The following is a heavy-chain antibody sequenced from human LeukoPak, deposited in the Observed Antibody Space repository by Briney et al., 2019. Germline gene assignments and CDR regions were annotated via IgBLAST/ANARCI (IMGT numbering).Heavy chain of an antibody. V-gene: IGHV1-2*02. D-gene: IGHD7-27*01. CDR3: AREFSSKLERFAYVTGDDAFDV. CDR1: GYSFTGYH. CDR2: VNPNDGGT. J-gene: IGHJ3*01. Sequence: APVKLSCKAFGYSFTGYHLHWVRQAPRQGLEWMGWVNPNDGGTNYARKFQGRVTMTRDTSINTVNMELSRLRSDDTAVYYCAREFSSKLERFAYVTGDDAFDVWGQGTMVTFS.